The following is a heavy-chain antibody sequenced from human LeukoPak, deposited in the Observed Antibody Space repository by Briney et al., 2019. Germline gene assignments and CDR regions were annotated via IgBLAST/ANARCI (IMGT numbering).Heavy chain of an antibody. CDR3: ARDKQQLVHLSQAASGSGSWYFDL. CDR1: GGSISSYY. D-gene: IGHD6-13*01. Sequence: SETLSLTCTVSGGSISSYYWSWIRQPAGKGREGIGRIYTSGSTNYNPSLKSQVTMSVDTSKNQFSLKLSSVTAADTAVYYCARDKQQLVHLSQAASGSGSWYFDLWGRGTLVTVSS. CDR2: IYTSGST. V-gene: IGHV4-4*07. J-gene: IGHJ2*01.